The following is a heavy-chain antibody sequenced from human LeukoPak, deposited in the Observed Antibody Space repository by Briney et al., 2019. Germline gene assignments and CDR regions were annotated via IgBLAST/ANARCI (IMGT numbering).Heavy chain of an antibody. V-gene: IGHV3-48*01. CDR2: ISSRSTTM. Sequence: GGSLRLSCAASGFSFGSYNMDWVRQAPGKGLEWVSYISSRSTTMYYADSVKGRFTVSRDNAKDSLYLQMNSLRAEDTAIYYCARDVRSRGNLGYYYYMDVWGKGTTVTVSS. CDR1: GFSFGSYN. CDR3: ARDVRSRGNLGYYYYMDV. D-gene: IGHD4-23*01. J-gene: IGHJ6*03.